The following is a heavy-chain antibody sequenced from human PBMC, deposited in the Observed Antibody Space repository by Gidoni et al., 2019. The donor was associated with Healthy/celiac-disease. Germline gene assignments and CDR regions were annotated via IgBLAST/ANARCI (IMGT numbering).Heavy chain of an antibody. CDR2: ISGSGGST. D-gene: IGHD6-13*01. Sequence: VQLLESGGGLVQPGGSLRLSCAASGFTFSSYAMSWVRQAPGKGLEWVSAISGSGGSTYYADSVKGRFTISRDNSKNTLYLQMNSLRAEDTAVYYCANPMGQQLGPSSAIDAFDIWGQGTMVTVSS. CDR3: ANPMGQQLGPSSAIDAFDI. V-gene: IGHV3-23*01. CDR1: GFTFSSYA. J-gene: IGHJ3*02.